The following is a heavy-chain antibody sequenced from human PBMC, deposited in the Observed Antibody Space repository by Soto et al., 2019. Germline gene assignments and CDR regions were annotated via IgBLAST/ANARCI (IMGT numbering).Heavy chain of an antibody. D-gene: IGHD2-2*01. J-gene: IGHJ2*01. Sequence: EVQLLESGGGLVQPGGSLRLSCVGSGFTFINYAMNWVRQTPGKGLEWVSTISGGGDRTFDADTVKGRFTISRDTSKNTVKLQMNSLRADDTAVYYCARKVLGSTSRPDWWYFDLWGRGTLVTVSS. CDR1: GFTFINYA. CDR2: ISGGGDRT. V-gene: IGHV3-23*01. CDR3: ARKVLGSTSRPDWWYFDL.